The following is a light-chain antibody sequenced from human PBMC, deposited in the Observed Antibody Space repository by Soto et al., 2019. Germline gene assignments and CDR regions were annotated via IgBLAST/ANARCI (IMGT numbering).Light chain of an antibody. CDR1: QSVSSSY. J-gene: IGKJ1*01. V-gene: IGKV3D-20*02. CDR2: DVS. CDR3: QQRSNWPRT. Sequence: EIVLTQSPGTLSLSPGERATLSCRASQSVSSSYLAWYQQKPGQAPRLLIYDVSNRATGIPARFSGSGSGTDFTLTISSLDPEDFAVYYCQQRSNWPRTFGQGTKVDIK.